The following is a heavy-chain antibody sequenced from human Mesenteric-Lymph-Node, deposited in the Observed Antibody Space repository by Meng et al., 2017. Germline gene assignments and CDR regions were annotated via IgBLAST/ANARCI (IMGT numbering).Heavy chain of an antibody. V-gene: IGHV1-18*01. Sequence: ASVTVSCKASGYIFTSYGISWVRQAPGQGLEWMGWISSYNGNTNYAQKLQGRVTMTTDTSTSTDYMEVNSLTSADTAVYYCRRPHAPGNGPYAMDVWGQGTAVTVSS. CDR2: ISSYNGNT. CDR1: GYIFTSYG. CDR3: RRPHAPGNGPYAMDV. J-gene: IGHJ6*02. D-gene: IGHD2-8*01.